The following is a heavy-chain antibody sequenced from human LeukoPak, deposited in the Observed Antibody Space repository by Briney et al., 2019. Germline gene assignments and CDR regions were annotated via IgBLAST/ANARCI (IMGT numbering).Heavy chain of an antibody. Sequence: GGSLRLSCAASGFTFSSYAMHWVRQAPGKGLEWVAVISYDGSNKYYADSVKGRFTISRDNSKNTLYLQMNSLRAEDTAVYYCARGSGARGAFDIWGQGTMVTVSS. J-gene: IGHJ3*02. CDR2: ISYDGSNK. CDR3: ARGSGARGAFDI. CDR1: GFTFSSYA. V-gene: IGHV3-30-3*01. D-gene: IGHD1-26*01.